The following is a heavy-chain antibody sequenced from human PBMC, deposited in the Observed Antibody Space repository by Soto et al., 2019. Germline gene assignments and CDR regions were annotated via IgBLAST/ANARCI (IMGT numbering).Heavy chain of an antibody. CDR3: ARGGRSTPFDP. V-gene: IGHV3-21*01. CDR1: GFTFSSYS. CDR2: ISSSSSYI. J-gene: IGHJ5*02. Sequence: EVQLVESGGGLVKPGGSLRLSCAASGFTFSSYSMNWVRQAPGKGLEWVSSISSSSSYIYYADSVKGRFTISRDNARNSLYLQMNSLRAEDTAVYYCARGGRSTPFDPWGQGTLVTVSS.